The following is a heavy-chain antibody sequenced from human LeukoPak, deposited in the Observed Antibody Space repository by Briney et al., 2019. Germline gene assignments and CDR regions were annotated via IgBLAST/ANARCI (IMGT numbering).Heavy chain of an antibody. J-gene: IGHJ3*02. V-gene: IGHV3-21*01. CDR3: ARGQDTVITSRDAFDI. D-gene: IGHD4-23*01. Sequence: GGSLRLSCAVSGFIFSSYSMNWVRQAPGKGLEWVSSISTSSIYIYYADSVKGRFTISRDNAKNSLYLQMNSLRAEDTAVYYCARGQDTVITSRDAFDIWGQGTMVTVSS. CDR2: ISTSSIYI. CDR1: GFIFSSYS.